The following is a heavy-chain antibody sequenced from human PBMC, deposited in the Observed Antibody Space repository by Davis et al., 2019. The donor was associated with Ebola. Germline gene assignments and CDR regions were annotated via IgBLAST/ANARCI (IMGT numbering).Heavy chain of an antibody. V-gene: IGHV3-30*18. CDR3: AKDYLDY. J-gene: IGHJ4*02. CDR2: ISYDGSNK. Sequence: GEFLKISCAASGFTFSSYGMHWVRQAPGKGLEWVAVISYDGSNKYYADSVKGRFTISRDNSKNTLYLQMNSLRAEDTAVYYCAKDYLDYWGQGTLVTVSS. CDR1: GFTFSSYG.